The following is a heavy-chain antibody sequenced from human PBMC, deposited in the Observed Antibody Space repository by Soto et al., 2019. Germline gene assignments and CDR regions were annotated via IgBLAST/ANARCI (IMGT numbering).Heavy chain of an antibody. D-gene: IGHD3-9*01. V-gene: IGHV1-69*12. CDR2: IIPIFGTA. CDR3: VSRTQRLRYFDAFDY. Sequence: QVQLVQSGAEVKKPGSSVKVSCKASGGTFSSYAISWVRQAPGQGLEWMGGIIPIFGTANYAQKFQGRVTITADESTSTAYMELSSLRSEDTAVYYCVSRTQRLRYFDAFDYWGQGTLVTVSS. CDR1: GGTFSSYA. J-gene: IGHJ4*02.